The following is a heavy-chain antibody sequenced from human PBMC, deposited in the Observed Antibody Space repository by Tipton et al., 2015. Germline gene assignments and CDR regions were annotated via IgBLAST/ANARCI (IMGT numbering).Heavy chain of an antibody. Sequence: QLVQSGAEVKKPGASVKVSCKASDYTFITYGISWVRQAPGQGLEWMGWISTYNGNTEYAQKLQGRVTMTTDTSTSTTYMELRSLRSDDTAVYYCTTVPDYYGMDVWGQGTTVTVSS. CDR3: TTVPDYYGMDV. CDR2: ISTYNGNT. D-gene: IGHD4-17*01. V-gene: IGHV1-18*01. CDR1: DYTFITYG. J-gene: IGHJ6*02.